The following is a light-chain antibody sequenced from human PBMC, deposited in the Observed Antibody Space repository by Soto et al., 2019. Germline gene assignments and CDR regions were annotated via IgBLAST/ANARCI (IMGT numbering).Light chain of an antibody. CDR1: QSVSSY. CDR2: DAS. J-gene: IGKJ1*01. V-gene: IGKV3-11*01. Sequence: EIVLTQSPATLSLSPGERATLSCWASQSVSSYLAWYQHKPGQAPRLLIYDASNRATGIPARFSGSGSGTDFTLTISSLEPEDFAVYYCQQRSNWTWTFGQGTKVDIX. CDR3: QQRSNWTWT.